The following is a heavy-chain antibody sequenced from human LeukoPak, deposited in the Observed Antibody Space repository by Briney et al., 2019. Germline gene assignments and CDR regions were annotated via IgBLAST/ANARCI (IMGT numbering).Heavy chain of an antibody. CDR3: TTNDAFDI. V-gene: IGHV3-15*01. Sequence: PGGSLRLSCAASGFTFRNAWMNWVRRVPGKGLEWVGRIKTTADGGPTEYAAPVKGRFTISRDDSKNMLYLQLNSLKTEDTAVYYCTTNDAFDIWGQGTMVTVSS. J-gene: IGHJ3*02. CDR2: IKTTADGGPT. CDR1: GFTFRNAW.